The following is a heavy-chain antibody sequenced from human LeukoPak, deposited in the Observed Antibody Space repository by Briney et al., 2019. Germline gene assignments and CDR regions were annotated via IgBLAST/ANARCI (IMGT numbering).Heavy chain of an antibody. J-gene: IGHJ4*02. CDR2: MNPNSCNT. V-gene: IGHV1-8*01. D-gene: IGHD5-12*01. Sequence: ASVKVSCKASGYTFTSYDINWVRQATGQGLEWMGWMNPNSCNTRYAQKFQGRVTITRNTSISTAYMELSSLRSEDTAVYYCARGNSGYDLYYFDYWGQGTLVTVSS. CDR1: GYTFTSYD. CDR3: ARGNSGYDLYYFDY.